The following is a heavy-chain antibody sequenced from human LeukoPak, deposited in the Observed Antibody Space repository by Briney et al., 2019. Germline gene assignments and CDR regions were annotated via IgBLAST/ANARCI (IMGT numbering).Heavy chain of an antibody. J-gene: IGHJ5*02. D-gene: IGHD3-16*01. CDR3: ARAYEYGWFDP. Sequence: ASVKVSCKASGYTFTDYFLHWLRQAPGQGLEWMGWINPKTGATNYAQRFQGRVTMTRDSSITTGNMELNRLTSGDTALYYCARAYEYGWFDPWGQGTLVTVSS. CDR2: INPKTGAT. V-gene: IGHV1-2*02. CDR1: GYTFTDYF.